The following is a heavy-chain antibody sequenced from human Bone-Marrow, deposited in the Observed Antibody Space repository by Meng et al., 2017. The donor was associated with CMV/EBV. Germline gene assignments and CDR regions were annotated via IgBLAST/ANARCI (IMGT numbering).Heavy chain of an antibody. J-gene: IGHJ6*02. V-gene: IGHV3-7*01. CDR2: IKQDGSEI. Sequence: GESLKISCAASGFTFSNYWMSWVRQAPGKGPEWVANIKQDGSEIHYVDSVEGRFTISRDNAQNSLYLQMNSLRAEDTAVYYCARDGRAPYGSGSYYYYYYGMDVWGQGTTVTVSS. CDR1: GFTFSNYW. D-gene: IGHD3-10*01. CDR3: ARDGRAPYGSGSYYYYYYGMDV.